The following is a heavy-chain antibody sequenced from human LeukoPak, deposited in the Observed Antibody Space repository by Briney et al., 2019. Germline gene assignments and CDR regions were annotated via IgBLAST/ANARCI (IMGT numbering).Heavy chain of an antibody. V-gene: IGHV5-51*01. CDR2: IYPGDSDT. J-gene: IGHJ4*02. Sequence: GESLKISCKVAGYNFATYWIGWVRQMSGKGLEWMGIIYPGDSDTRYSPSFQGQVTISADKSVTTAYLQWSSLTASHTAMYYCARFPTDSSTLFDYWGQGTLVTVSS. D-gene: IGHD6-13*01. CDR3: ARFPTDSSTLFDY. CDR1: GYNFATYW.